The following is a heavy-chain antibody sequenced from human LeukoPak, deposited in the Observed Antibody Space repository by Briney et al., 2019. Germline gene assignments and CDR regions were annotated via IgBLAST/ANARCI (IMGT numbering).Heavy chain of an antibody. V-gene: IGHV1-2*02. Sequence: GASVKVSCKASGYSFTSYYMHWVRQAPGQGLEWMGWINPNSGGTNYAQKFQGRVTVTRDTSISTAYMELSRLRSNDTAVYYCARVAYSYGTSWFDPWGQGTLVTVSS. CDR2: INPNSGGT. D-gene: IGHD5-18*01. CDR3: ARVAYSYGTSWFDP. J-gene: IGHJ5*02. CDR1: GYSFTSYY.